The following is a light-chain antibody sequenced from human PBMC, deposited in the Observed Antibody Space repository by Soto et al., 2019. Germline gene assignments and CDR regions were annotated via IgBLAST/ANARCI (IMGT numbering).Light chain of an antibody. CDR1: SSDVGGYTY. V-gene: IGLV2-8*01. CDR3: GSYRGKAYV. J-gene: IGLJ1*01. CDR2: EVS. Sequence: QSALTQPPSASGSPGQSVTISCTGTSSDVGGYTYVSWYQQHPGKVPKLMLYEVSKRPSGVPDRFSGAKSGNTASLTVSGLQDEDEAHYYCGSYRGKAYVFGTGTKVTVL.